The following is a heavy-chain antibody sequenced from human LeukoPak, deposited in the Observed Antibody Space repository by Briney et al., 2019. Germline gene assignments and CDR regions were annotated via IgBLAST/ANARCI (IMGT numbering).Heavy chain of an antibody. CDR3: ARGFYGSGSQFDY. CDR1: GGSISSGDYP. Sequence: SQTLSLTCAVFGGSISSGDYPWSWIRQPPGKGLEWIGYIFHAGHTSYNPSLKSRVTISVDMSKNQLSLKLSSVTAADTAVYYCARGFYGSGSQFDYWGQGTLVTVSS. J-gene: IGHJ4*02. D-gene: IGHD3-10*01. CDR2: IFHAGHT. V-gene: IGHV4-30-2*01.